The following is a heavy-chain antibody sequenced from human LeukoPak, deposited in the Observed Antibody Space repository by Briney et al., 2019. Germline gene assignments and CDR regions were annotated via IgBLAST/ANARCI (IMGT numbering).Heavy chain of an antibody. Sequence: GGSLRLSCAASGFTFSSYAMHWVRQAPGKGLEWVAIISYDGSNKYYADSVKGRFTISRDNSKNTLCLQINSLRAEDTAVYYCARDALQHFDYWGQGTLVTVSS. J-gene: IGHJ4*02. V-gene: IGHV3-30-3*01. CDR3: ARDALQHFDY. CDR1: GFTFSSYA. CDR2: ISYDGSNK. D-gene: IGHD6-13*01.